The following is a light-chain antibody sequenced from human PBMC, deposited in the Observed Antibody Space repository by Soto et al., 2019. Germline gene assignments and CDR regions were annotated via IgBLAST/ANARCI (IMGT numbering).Light chain of an antibody. Sequence: EIVMTQSPATLSVSPGERVTLSCRASQSVRSNLAWYQQKPGQAPRLLIYGASTRATGLPARFSGSGSGTDFTLTISSLEPEDFAVYYCQQRSNWPPITFGQGTRLEIK. CDR1: QSVRSN. J-gene: IGKJ5*01. CDR2: GAS. V-gene: IGKV3-15*01. CDR3: QQRSNWPPIT.